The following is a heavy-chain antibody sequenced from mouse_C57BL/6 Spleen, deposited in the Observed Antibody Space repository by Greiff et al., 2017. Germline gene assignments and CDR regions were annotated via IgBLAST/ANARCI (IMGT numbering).Heavy chain of an antibody. CDR3: AIDYYGSSAGGFAY. CDR2: INPNNGGT. Sequence: EVQLQQSGPELVKPGASVKISCKASGYTFTDYYMNWVKQSHGKSLEWIGDINPNNGGTSYNQKFKGKATLTVDKSSSTAYMELRSLTSEDSAVYYCAIDYYGSSAGGFAYWGQGTLVTVSA. V-gene: IGHV1-26*01. J-gene: IGHJ3*01. D-gene: IGHD1-1*01. CDR1: GYTFTDYY.